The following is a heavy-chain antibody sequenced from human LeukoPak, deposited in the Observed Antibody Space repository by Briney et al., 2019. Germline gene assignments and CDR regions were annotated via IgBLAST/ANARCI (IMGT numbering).Heavy chain of an antibody. Sequence: GASVKVSCKASGYTFTGYYMHWVRQAPGQGLEWMGGIIPIFGTANYAQKFQGRVTITADESTSTAYMELSSLRSEDTAVHYCARVGGLYMDVWGKGTTVTVSS. V-gene: IGHV1-69*13. CDR2: IIPIFGTA. CDR3: ARVGGLYMDV. D-gene: IGHD2-15*01. J-gene: IGHJ6*03. CDR1: GYTFTGYY.